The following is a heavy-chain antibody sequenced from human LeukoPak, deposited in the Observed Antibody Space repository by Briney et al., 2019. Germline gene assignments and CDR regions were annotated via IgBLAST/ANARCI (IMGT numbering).Heavy chain of an antibody. V-gene: IGHV3-7*01. Sequence: PGGSLTLSCAASGFTFSSYWMSWVRQAPGKGLEWVANIQQGGSEKYYVESVKGRFTISRDNAKNSLSLQMNSLRAEDTAVYFCARVRGYPSYSFDYWGQGTLVTVSS. CDR1: GFTFSSYW. CDR3: ARVRGYPSYSFDY. CDR2: IQQGGSEK. D-gene: IGHD3-22*01. J-gene: IGHJ4*02.